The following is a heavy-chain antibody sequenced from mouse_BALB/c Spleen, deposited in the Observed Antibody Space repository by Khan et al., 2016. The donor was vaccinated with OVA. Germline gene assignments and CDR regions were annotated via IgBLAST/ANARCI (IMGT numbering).Heavy chain of an antibody. CDR2: ISGSSST. D-gene: IGHD1-1*02. V-gene: IGHV3-2*02. J-gene: IGHJ4*01. CDR3: ARDGARFNYAMDY. Sequence: EVELQESGAGLVKPAQSLSLTCAVTGFSITSDGAWKGRRPLTGDKQGGAYMISGSSSTYYNPALNSRIPISRDTPKIQFFLQLTALTTEDTATYYCARDGARFNYAMDYWGQGTSVTVSS. CDR1: GFSITSDGA.